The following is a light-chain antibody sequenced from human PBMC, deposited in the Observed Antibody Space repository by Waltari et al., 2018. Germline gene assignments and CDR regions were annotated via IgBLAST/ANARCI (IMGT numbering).Light chain of an antibody. Sequence: DIQLTQSPSFLSASVGDRVTITCRASQGISSYLALYQQKPGKAPKLLIYTASTLQSGVPSRFSGSGSGTEFTLTISSLQPEDFATYYCQHLNSYPVTFGQGTKLEIK. J-gene: IGKJ2*01. CDR3: QHLNSYPVT. CDR2: TAS. V-gene: IGKV1-9*01. CDR1: QGISSY.